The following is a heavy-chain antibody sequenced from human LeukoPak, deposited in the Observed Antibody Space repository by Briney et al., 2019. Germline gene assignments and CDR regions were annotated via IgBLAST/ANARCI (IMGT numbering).Heavy chain of an antibody. Sequence: KPGGSLRLSCAASGFTFSSYRMNWVRQAPGKGLEWVSSISSSSSYIYYADSVKRRFNISRDNAKNSLDLQMNSLRAEDTAVYYGARDPGDYWGQGTLVTVSS. CDR2: ISSSSSYI. CDR3: ARDPGDY. CDR1: GFTFSSYR. J-gene: IGHJ4*02. V-gene: IGHV3-21*01. D-gene: IGHD3-10*01.